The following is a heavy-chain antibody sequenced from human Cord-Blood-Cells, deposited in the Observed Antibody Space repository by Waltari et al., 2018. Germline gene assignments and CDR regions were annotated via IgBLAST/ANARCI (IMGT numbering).Heavy chain of an antibody. V-gene: IGHV3-30-3*01. D-gene: IGHD1-26*01. J-gene: IGHJ6*03. CDR2: ISYDGSNK. CDR1: GFTFSSYA. Sequence: QVQLVESGGGVVQPGRSLRLSCPASGFTFSSYAMHWVRQAPGKGLEWVAVISYDGSNKYYADSVKGRFTISRDNSKNTLYLQMNSLRAEDTAVYYCARGGGSYYYYYYYMDVWGKGTTVTVSS. CDR3: ARGGGSYYYYYYYMDV.